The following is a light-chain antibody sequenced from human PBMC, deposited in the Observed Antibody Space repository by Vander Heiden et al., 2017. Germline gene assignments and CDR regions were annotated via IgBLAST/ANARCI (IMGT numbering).Light chain of an antibody. CDR2: WAS. Sequence: IGITQSPAPLPVSLGERATINCKSSQRVLYSSNSKNCLPGYQQKPGQPPKLLIYWASTRESGVPDRFSGSGSGTDFTLIISSLQAEDVAVYYCQQYYSTPYTFGQGTKLEIK. V-gene: IGKV4-1*01. CDR3: QQYYSTPYT. J-gene: IGKJ2*01. CDR1: QRVLYSSNSKNC.